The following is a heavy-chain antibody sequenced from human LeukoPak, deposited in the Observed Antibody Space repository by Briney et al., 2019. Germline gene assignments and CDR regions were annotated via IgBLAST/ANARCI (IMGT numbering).Heavy chain of an antibody. CDR1: GYTFTGYY. Sequence: ASVKVSCKASGYTFTGYYMHWVRQAPGQGLEGMGWINPNSGGTNYAQKFQGRVTMTRDTSISTAYMELSRLRSDDTAVYYCATLTGITMTHPSYYYYYMDVWGKGTTVTVSS. CDR2: INPNSGGT. D-gene: IGHD3-22*01. CDR3: ATLTGITMTHPSYYYYYMDV. V-gene: IGHV1-2*02. J-gene: IGHJ6*03.